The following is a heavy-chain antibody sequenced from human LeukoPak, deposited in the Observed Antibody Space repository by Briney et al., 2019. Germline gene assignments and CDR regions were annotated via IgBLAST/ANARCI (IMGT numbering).Heavy chain of an antibody. CDR1: GFTFSSYD. D-gene: IGHD5-24*01. Sequence: GGSLRLSCAASGFTFSSYDMHWVRHATGKGLEWVSAIGTAGDTYYPGFVKGRFTISRDNAKNSVYLQMNSLRVEDTAVYYCGRGWAVDFWGQGTLVTVSS. V-gene: IGHV3-13*01. CDR3: GRGWAVDF. CDR2: IGTAGDT. J-gene: IGHJ4*02.